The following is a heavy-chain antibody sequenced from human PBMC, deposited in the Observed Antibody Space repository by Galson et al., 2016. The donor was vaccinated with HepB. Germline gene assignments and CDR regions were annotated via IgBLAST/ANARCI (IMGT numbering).Heavy chain of an antibody. D-gene: IGHD3-10*01. CDR3: ARISGSEGMDV. Sequence: SVKVSCKASGYTFNNYGFSWVRQAPGQGLEWMGWISTTNRNTNYAQKFQGRVTMTIDTFTSTAYMDLRSLRSDDTAVYYCARISGSEGMDVWGQGTTVIVSS. CDR2: ISTTNRNT. CDR1: GYTFNNYG. V-gene: IGHV1-18*01. J-gene: IGHJ6*02.